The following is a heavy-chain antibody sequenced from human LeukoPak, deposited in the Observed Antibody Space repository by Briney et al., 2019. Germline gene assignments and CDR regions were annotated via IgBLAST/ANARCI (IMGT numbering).Heavy chain of an antibody. CDR3: SLARSEYHYGMDV. CDR1: GDSVSSISVA. CDR2: TYHRSKWYY. J-gene: IGHJ6*02. Sequence: SQTLSLTCAISGDSVSSISVAWNWLRQSPSRGLEWLGRTYHRSKWYYEYAVSVKSRITISPDTSKNQCSLQLTSVTPEDTAVYYCSLARSEYHYGMDVWGQGTTVTVSS. V-gene: IGHV6-1*01.